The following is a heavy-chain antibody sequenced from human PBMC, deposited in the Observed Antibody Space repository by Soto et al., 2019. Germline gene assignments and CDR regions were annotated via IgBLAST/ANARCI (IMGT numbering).Heavy chain of an antibody. D-gene: IGHD6-13*01. Sequence: QVQLVESGGGVVQSGRSLRLSCAASGFTFSTSGMHWIRQAPGKGLEWLAMISHDGGATYYVDYVKGRFTISRDTDKNTLHLQMDSLRPEDTATYYCAKDWGSSGWYNWFDPWGQGTLVTVSS. CDR3: AKDWGSSGWYNWFDP. CDR2: ISHDGGAT. J-gene: IGHJ5*02. CDR1: GFTFSTSG. V-gene: IGHV3-30*18.